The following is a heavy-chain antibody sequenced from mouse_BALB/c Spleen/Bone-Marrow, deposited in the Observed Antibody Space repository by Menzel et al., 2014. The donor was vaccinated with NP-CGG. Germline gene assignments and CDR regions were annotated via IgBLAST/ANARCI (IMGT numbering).Heavy chain of an antibody. CDR3: AKPEDGYAMDY. CDR2: IWGDGST. CDR1: GFSLTSNG. Sequence: QVQLKESGPGLVSPSQRLSITCTVSGFSLTSNGVSWIRQPPGKGLEWLGVIWGDGSTKYHSALISRLSFTKDNSKSRVFLKLNSLHTDDTATYYCAKPEDGYAMDYWGQGTSVTVSS. V-gene: IGHV2-3*01. D-gene: IGHD2-3*01. J-gene: IGHJ4*01.